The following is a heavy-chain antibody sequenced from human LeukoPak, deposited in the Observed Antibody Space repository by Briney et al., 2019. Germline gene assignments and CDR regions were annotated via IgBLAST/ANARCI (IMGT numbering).Heavy chain of an antibody. Sequence: GGSLRLSCAASGFTFNDHPMHGIRLAPHKGLEWVAVISYDGLNKYYSHSAKDRFTVSRDNVNNILYLQMNRLRTEDTAVYYCARGLGILWKLAYSWGQGTLVTVSS. CDR2: ISYDGLNK. CDR3: ARGLGILWKLAYS. J-gene: IGHJ4*02. V-gene: IGHV3-30-3*01. D-gene: IGHD7-27*01. CDR1: GFTFNDHP.